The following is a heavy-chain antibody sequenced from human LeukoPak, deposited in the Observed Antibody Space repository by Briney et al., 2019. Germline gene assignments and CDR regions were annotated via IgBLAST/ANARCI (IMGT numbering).Heavy chain of an antibody. D-gene: IGHD4-23*01. CDR1: GFTFSSYS. Sequence: GGSLRLSCAASGFTFSSYSMNWVRQAPGKGLEWVSSISSSSSYIYYADSVKGRFTISRDNAKNSLYLQMNSLRAEDTAVYYCARSPYYAGAFVDYWGQGTLVTVSS. J-gene: IGHJ4*02. V-gene: IGHV3-21*01. CDR3: ARSPYYAGAFVDY. CDR2: ISSSSSYI.